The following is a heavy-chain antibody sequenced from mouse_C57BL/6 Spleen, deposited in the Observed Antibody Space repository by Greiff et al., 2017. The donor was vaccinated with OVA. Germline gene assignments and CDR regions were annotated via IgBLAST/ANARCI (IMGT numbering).Heavy chain of an antibody. Sequence: QVQLQQSGAELVKPGASVKMSCKASGYTFTSYWITWVKQRPGQGLEWIGDIYPGSGSTNYNEKFKSKATLTVDTSSSTAYMQLSSLTSEDSAVYYCARATVVAPGAMDYWGQGTSVTVSS. J-gene: IGHJ4*01. CDR1: GYTFTSYW. D-gene: IGHD1-1*01. V-gene: IGHV1-55*01. CDR2: IYPGSGST. CDR3: ARATVVAPGAMDY.